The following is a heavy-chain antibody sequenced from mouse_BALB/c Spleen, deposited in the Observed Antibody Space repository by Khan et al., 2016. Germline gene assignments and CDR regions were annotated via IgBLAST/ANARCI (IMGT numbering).Heavy chain of an antibody. D-gene: IGHD3-1*01. CDR1: GYSITSHYS. V-gene: IGHV3-1*02. J-gene: IGHJ2*01. CDR2: IYYSGST. CDR3: ARSSSGYWYYFDY. Sequence: EVQLQESGPDLVKPSQSLSLTCTVTGYSITSHYSWHWIRHFPGNKLEWMGYIYYSGSTNYNPSLKSRISLTRDTSKNQFFLQLNSVTTEDTATYYCARSSSGYWYYFDYWGQGTTLTVSS.